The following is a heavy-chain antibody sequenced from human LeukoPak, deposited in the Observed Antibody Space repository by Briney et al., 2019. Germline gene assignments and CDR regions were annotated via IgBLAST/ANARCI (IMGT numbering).Heavy chain of an antibody. J-gene: IGHJ6*03. D-gene: IGHD6-6*01. CDR2: INHSGST. CDR3: ARVLRQLVKNKKNYYYYMDV. CDR1: GGSISSSSYY. V-gene: IGHV4-39*07. Sequence: SETLSLTCTVSGGSISSSSYYWSWIRQPPGKGLEWIGEINHSGSTNYNPSLKSRVTISVDTSKNQFSLKLSSVTAADTAVYYCARVLRQLVKNKKNYYYYMDVWGKGTTVTVSS.